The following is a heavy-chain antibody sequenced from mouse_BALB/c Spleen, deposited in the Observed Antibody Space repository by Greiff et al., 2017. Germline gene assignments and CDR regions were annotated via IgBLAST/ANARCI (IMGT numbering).Heavy chain of an antibody. Sequence: EVHLVESGGGLVKPGGSLKLSCAASGFTFSSYTMSWVRQTPEKRLEWVATISSGGSYTYYPDSVKGRFTISRDNAKNTLYLQMSSLKSEDTAMYYCTREEVRRTYAMDYWGQGTSVTVSS. J-gene: IGHJ4*01. CDR3: TREEVRRTYAMDY. V-gene: IGHV5-6-4*01. D-gene: IGHD2-14*01. CDR1: GFTFSSYT. CDR2: ISSGGSYT.